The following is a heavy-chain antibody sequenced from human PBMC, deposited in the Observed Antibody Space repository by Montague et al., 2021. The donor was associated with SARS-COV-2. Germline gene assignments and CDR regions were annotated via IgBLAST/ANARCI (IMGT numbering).Heavy chain of an antibody. D-gene: IGHD3-3*01. CDR2: VDHRGSA. CDR3: ARGEGSVYGVLIMLPAAGPLDV. Sequence: SETLSLTCAVYGGSFTDYYWTWIRQAPGKGLEWIGEVDHRGSASYSPSLKGRVSISVDRSKNQFSLNLRSATAADTAAYYCARGEGSVYGVLIMLPAAGPLDVWGQGTMVLVSP. J-gene: IGHJ3*01. V-gene: IGHV4-34*01. CDR1: GGSFTDYY.